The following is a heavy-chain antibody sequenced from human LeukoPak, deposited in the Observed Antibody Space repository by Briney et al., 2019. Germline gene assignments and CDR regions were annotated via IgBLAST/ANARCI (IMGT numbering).Heavy chain of an antibody. CDR3: ARDCGGDSDY. CDR2: ISRSGST. J-gene: IGHJ4*02. Sequence: GGSLRLSCAASGFSVSSSYMSWVRQAPGKGLECVSVISRSGSTYYAGSVKGRFTISRDNSKNTLYLQMNSLRAEDTAVYYCARDCGGDSDYWGQGTLVTVSS. D-gene: IGHD4-17*01. V-gene: IGHV3-66*01. CDR1: GFSVSSSY.